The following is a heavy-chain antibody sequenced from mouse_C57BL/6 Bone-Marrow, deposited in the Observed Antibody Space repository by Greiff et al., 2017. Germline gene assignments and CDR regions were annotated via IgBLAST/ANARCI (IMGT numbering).Heavy chain of an antibody. V-gene: IGHV1-39*01. CDR2: INPNYGTT. D-gene: IGHD1-1*01. CDR3: AIPYYYGSSYDFDY. Sequence: EVQLVESGPELVKPGASVKISCKASGYSFTDYNMNWVKQSNGKSLEWIGVINPNYGTTSYNQKFKGKATLTVDQSSSTAYMQLNSLTSEDSAVYYCAIPYYYGSSYDFDYWGQGTTLTVSS. J-gene: IGHJ2*01. CDR1: GYSFTDYN.